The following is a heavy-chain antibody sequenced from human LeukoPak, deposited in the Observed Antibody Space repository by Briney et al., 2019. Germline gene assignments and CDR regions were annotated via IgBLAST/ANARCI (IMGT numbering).Heavy chain of an antibody. CDR3: ARHGGNDYFDY. CDR2: IYTSGST. D-gene: IGHD4-23*01. Sequence: SETLSLTYTVSGDFISSYYWSWVRQPAGKGLEWIGRIYTSGSTNYNPSLKSRVTMSVDTSKNQLSLKLSSVTAADTAVYYCARHGGNDYFDYWGQGTLVTVSS. J-gene: IGHJ4*02. V-gene: IGHV4-4*07. CDR1: GDFISSYY.